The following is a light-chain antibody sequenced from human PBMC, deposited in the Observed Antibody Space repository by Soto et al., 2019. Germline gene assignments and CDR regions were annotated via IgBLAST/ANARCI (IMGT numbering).Light chain of an antibody. CDR1: QSVGSN. V-gene: IGKV3-15*01. J-gene: IGKJ1*01. CDR3: QQYNNWPET. Sequence: EIVMTQSPATLSVSPGEGASLSCRASQSVGSNLAWYQQRPGQAPRLLIFGASTRATGVPVRFSGSGSGTDFTLTISSLQSEDFAIYDCQQYNNWPETFGQGTNVEIK. CDR2: GAS.